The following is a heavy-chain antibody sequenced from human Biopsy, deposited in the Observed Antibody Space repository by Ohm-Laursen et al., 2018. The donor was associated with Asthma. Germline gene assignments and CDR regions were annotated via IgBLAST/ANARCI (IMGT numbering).Heavy chain of an antibody. CDR2: IYYSGTT. V-gene: IGHV4-39*01. CDR1: SGSGGYMRSGNYY. D-gene: IGHD6-13*01. Sequence: SDTLSLTCSLSSGSGGYMRSGNYYWGWIRQPPGKGLEWIGSIYYSGTTYYNPSLEGGFTVSADTPKNQFSLKLTSVTAADTAVYYCVRGSSSWHHGPFHYYYGLDVWGQGTTATVSS. J-gene: IGHJ6*02. CDR3: VRGSSSWHHGPFHYYYGLDV.